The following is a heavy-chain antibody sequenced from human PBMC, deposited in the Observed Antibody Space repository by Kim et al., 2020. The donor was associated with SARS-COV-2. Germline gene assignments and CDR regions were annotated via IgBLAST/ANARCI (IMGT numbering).Heavy chain of an antibody. Sequence: DAVKGRFTISRDNSKNTLYLERSIQRAEDTAVYYCAKSLGSWSRLAWCFDLWGQGTLVTVSS. D-gene: IGHD3-10*01. J-gene: IGHJ4*02. V-gene: IGHV3-23*01. CDR3: AKSLGSWSRLAWCFDL.